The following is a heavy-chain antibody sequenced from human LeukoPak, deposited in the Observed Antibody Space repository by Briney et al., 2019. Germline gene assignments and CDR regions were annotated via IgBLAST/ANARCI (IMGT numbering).Heavy chain of an antibody. CDR1: GFTFISYG. CDR2: ISYDGNSK. Sequence: GGSLPETCAASGFTFISYGMHWVRQAPGKGLEWVAVISYDGNSKYYADSVKGRFTISRDNSKNRLYLQMNSLRAEDTAVYYCAKDLFSGTFHGSGTCFELVFWRQGTRVTASS. CDR3: AKDLFSGTFHGSGTCFELVF. D-gene: IGHD3-10*01. J-gene: IGHJ4*02. V-gene: IGHV3-30*18.